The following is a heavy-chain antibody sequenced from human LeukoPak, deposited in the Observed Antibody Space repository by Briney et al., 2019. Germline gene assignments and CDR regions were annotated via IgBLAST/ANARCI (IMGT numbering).Heavy chain of an antibody. D-gene: IGHD3-3*01. V-gene: IGHV4-59*01. CDR3: ARGTPAHYDFWSGPTSLYYYYGMDV. CDR1: GGSISSYY. CDR2: IYYSGST. Sequence: SETLSLTCTVSGGSISSYYWSWIRQPPGKGLEWIGYIYYSGSTNYNPSLKSRVTISVDTSKSQFSLKLSSVTAADTAVYYCARGTPAHYDFWSGPTSLYYYYGMDVWGQGTTVTVSS. J-gene: IGHJ6*02.